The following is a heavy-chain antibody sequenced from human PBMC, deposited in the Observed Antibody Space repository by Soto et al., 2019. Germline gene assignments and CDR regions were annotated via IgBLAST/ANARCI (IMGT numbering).Heavy chain of an antibody. CDR1: GFTFSDYW. CDR3: ASATV. CDR2: IKVDGSEK. J-gene: IGHJ1*01. V-gene: IGHV3-7*05. D-gene: IGHD1-26*01. Sequence: VQLVESGGGLVQPGGSLRLSCAAFGFTFSDYWMSWVRQAPGKGLEWVANIKVDGSEKNYVDSVKGRFTISRDNAKNSVYLQMDSLRAEDTAVYYCASATVRGQGTLVTVSS.